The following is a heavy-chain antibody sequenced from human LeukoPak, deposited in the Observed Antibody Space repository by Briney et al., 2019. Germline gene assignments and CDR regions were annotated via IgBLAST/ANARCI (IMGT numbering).Heavy chain of an antibody. D-gene: IGHD3-3*01. J-gene: IGHJ3*02. V-gene: IGHV3-21*01. Sequence: GGSLRLSCAASGFTFSSYSMNWVRQAPGKGLKWVSSISSSSSYIYYADSVKGRFTISRDNAKNSLYLQMNSLRAEDTAVYYCAKVGMGLLLNAFDIWGQGTMVTVSS. CDR2: ISSSSSYI. CDR3: AKVGMGLLLNAFDI. CDR1: GFTFSSYS.